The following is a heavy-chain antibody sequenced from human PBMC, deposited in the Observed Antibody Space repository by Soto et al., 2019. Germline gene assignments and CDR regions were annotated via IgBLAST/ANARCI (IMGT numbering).Heavy chain of an antibody. D-gene: IGHD3-16*01. J-gene: IGHJ4*02. Sequence: QVQLVQSGAEVKKPGYSVKVSCTTSGGTFNSYTLNWVRQAPGQRLEWVGRVNPIVGRSDSASKVQGRVTMTADSSTSKAYMHLPGLKSEDTAVYFCATSYASVSTHFDSLGQGTLVTVSS. V-gene: IGHV1-69*02. CDR1: GGTFNSYT. CDR3: ATSYASVSTHFDS. CDR2: VNPIVGRS.